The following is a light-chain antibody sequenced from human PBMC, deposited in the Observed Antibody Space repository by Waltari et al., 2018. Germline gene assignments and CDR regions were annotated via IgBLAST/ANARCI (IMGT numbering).Light chain of an antibody. J-gene: IGLJ1*01. V-gene: IGLV3-1*01. CDR3: QVWDGTTGV. CDR2: RDT. CDR1: QLGDKY. Sequence: SYELTQPPSVSVSPGQTASITCSGDQLGDKYACWYQQKPGQSPVLVIYRDTKRPSGIHDRFPGSNSGTTATLTSGGTPAMDVAVYYCQVWDGTTGVFGTGTKVTVL.